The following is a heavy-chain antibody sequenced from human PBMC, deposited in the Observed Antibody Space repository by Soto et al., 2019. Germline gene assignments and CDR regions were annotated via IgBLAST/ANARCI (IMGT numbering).Heavy chain of an antibody. D-gene: IGHD6-19*01. Sequence: GASVKVSCKVSGYTLSDAYMHWVRQAPGQGLEWMGWINPKSGGTKYAQKFQGRVTMTRDTSISTAYMELSSLRLDDTAVYYCASYRQWRGWGQGTLVTVSS. CDR3: ASYRQWRG. J-gene: IGHJ4*02. V-gene: IGHV1-2*02. CDR1: GYTLSDAY. CDR2: INPKSGGT.